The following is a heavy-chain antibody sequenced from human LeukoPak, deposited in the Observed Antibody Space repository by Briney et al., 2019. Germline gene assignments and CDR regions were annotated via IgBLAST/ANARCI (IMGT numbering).Heavy chain of an antibody. CDR1: GGSISSYC. CDR2: MYYRGST. Sequence: SETLSLTCTVSGGSISSYCWSWIRQAPGKGLEWIGYMYYRGSTNYNPSLKSRVTITIDTPKNQYSLNLTSVTAADTAVYYCARGGYCGGDCYPGLLFDVWGKGTTVTISS. D-gene: IGHD2-21*02. V-gene: IGHV4-59*01. J-gene: IGHJ6*04. CDR3: ARGGYCGGDCYPGLLFDV.